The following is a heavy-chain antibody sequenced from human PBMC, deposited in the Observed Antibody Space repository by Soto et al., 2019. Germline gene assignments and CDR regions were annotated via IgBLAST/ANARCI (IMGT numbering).Heavy chain of an antibody. J-gene: IGHJ3*02. CDR2: ISTSGFDI. V-gene: IGHV3-48*01. CDR1: GFSLTTHS. D-gene: IGHD2-21*01. Sequence: EVQVVESGGGLVQPGGSLRLSCAASGFSLTTHSFNWVRQAPGKGLEWISFISTSGFDIYYADSVTGRFTISRDTAKNSVYLHLDSVTGEDTAVYYCARDAVVVRGGFCALDMWGQGTMVSVAA. CDR3: ARDAVVVRGGFCALDM.